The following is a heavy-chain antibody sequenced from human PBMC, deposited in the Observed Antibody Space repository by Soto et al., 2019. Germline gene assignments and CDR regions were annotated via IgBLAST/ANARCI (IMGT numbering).Heavy chain of an antibody. D-gene: IGHD3-10*01. J-gene: IGHJ5*02. V-gene: IGHV1-24*01. Sequence: QVQLVQSGAEVKKPGASVKVSCKVSGYTLTELSMHWVRQAPGKGLEWMGGFDPEDGETIYAQKFQSRVTMTEDTSTDTAYMELSSLRSEDTAVYYCATASYGSGSYRSWFDPWGQGTLVTVSS. CDR2: FDPEDGET. CDR3: ATASYGSGSYRSWFDP. CDR1: GYTLTELS.